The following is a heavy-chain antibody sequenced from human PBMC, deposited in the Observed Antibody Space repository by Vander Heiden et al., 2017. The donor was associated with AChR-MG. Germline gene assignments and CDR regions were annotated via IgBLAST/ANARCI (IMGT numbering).Heavy chain of an antibody. CDR2: ISYDGSNK. CDR3: AKVSYYDSSGSN. CDR1: GFPFSSYG. V-gene: IGHV3-30*18. Sequence: QVQLVESGGGVVQPGRSLRLSCAASGFPFSSYGMHWVRQAPGKGLEWVAVISYDGSNKYYADSVKGRFTISRDNSKNTLYLQMNSLRAEDTAVYYCAKVSYYDSSGSNWGQGTLVTVSS. J-gene: IGHJ4*02. D-gene: IGHD3-22*01.